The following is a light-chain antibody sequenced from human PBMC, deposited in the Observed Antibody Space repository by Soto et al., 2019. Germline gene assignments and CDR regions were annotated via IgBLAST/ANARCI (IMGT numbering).Light chain of an antibody. V-gene: IGKV1-13*02. CDR3: QQFNTYTPIT. Sequence: AIQLTQSPSSLSASVGDRVTITCRASQGISSALAWYQQRPGKAPKLLIYDASSLETGVPSRFNGSGSGTDFTLTISSLQPEDFATYYCQQFNTYTPITFGQGTRLEIK. CDR1: QGISSA. J-gene: IGKJ5*01. CDR2: DAS.